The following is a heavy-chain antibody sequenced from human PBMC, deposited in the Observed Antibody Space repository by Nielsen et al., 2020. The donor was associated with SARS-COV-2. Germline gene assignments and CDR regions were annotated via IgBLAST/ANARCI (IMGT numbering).Heavy chain of an antibody. CDR2: INPSGGST. J-gene: IGHJ6*03. CDR3: ASPYYDILTGPRGYYYYYMDV. V-gene: IGHV1-46*01. D-gene: IGHD3-9*01. Sequence: WVRQAPGQGLEWMGIINPSGGSTSYAQKFQGRVTITADESTSTAYMELSSLRSEDTAVYYCASPYYDILTGPRGYYYYYMDVWGKGTTVTVSS.